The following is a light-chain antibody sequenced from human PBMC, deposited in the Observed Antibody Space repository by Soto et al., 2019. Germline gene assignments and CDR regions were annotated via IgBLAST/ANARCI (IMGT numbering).Light chain of an antibody. J-gene: IGKJ2*01. Sequence: EVVLTQSPATLSLSPGDRATLSCRASQSVSTYLAWYQQKPGQPPRLLIYDASNRATGIPARFSGSGSGTDFTLTISGLEPEDFAVYYCQQRSTCPLGYTFGQGTKLEIK. CDR1: QSVSTY. CDR2: DAS. V-gene: IGKV3-11*01. CDR3: QQRSTCPLGYT.